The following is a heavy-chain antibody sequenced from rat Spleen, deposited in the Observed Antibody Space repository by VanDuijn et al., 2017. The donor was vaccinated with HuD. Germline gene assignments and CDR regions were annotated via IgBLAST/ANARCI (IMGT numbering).Heavy chain of an antibody. V-gene: IGHV5-7*01. Sequence: EVQLVESGGGLVQPGRSMKLSCAASGFTFSDYGMAWVLQAPTKGLEWVASISYDGGSTYYRDSVKGRFTISRDNAKNTVDMQRSSLRSEDTAMYFCAREGITTRYFDYWGQGVMVTVSS. CDR2: ISYDGGST. CDR1: GFTFSDYG. D-gene: IGHD1-10*01. CDR3: AREGITTRYFDY. J-gene: IGHJ2*01.